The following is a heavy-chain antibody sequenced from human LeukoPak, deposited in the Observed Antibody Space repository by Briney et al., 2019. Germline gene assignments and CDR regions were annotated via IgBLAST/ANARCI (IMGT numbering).Heavy chain of an antibody. J-gene: IGHJ5*02. V-gene: IGHV3-7*01. CDR2: IKQDGSEK. Sequence: GGSLRLSCAASGFTFSSYWMSWVRQAPGKGLEWVANIKQDGSEKYYVDSVKGRFTISRDNAKNSLYLQMNSLRAEDTAVYYCARVGTRITIFGVVIPSWFDPWGQGTLVTVSS. D-gene: IGHD3-3*01. CDR3: ARVGTRITIFGVVIPSWFDP. CDR1: GFTFSSYW.